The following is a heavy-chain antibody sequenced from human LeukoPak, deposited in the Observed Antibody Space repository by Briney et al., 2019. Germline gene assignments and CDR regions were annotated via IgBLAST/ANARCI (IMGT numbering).Heavy chain of an antibody. CDR2: INPNSGGT. V-gene: IGHV1-2*02. CDR1: GYTFTGYY. CDR3: AKTTVVTPQAFDI. Sequence: ASVKVSCKASGYTFTGYYMHWVRRAPGQGLEWMGWINPNSGGTNYAQKFQGRVTMTRDTSISTAYMELSRLRSDDTAVYYCAKTTVVTPQAFDIWGQGTMVTVSS. D-gene: IGHD4-23*01. J-gene: IGHJ3*02.